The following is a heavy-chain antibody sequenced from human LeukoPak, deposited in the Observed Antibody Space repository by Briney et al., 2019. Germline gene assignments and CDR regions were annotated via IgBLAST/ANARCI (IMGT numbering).Heavy chain of an antibody. V-gene: IGHV3-23*01. CDR2: ISGSGGST. Sequence: GGSLRLSCAASGFTFSSYAMSWVRQAPGKGLEWVSAISGSGGSTYYADSVKGRFTISGDNSKNTLYLQMNSLRAEDTAVYYCAKGYSSGWYGSYFDYWGQGTLVTVSS. CDR1: GFTFSSYA. CDR3: AKGYSSGWYGSYFDY. J-gene: IGHJ4*02. D-gene: IGHD6-19*01.